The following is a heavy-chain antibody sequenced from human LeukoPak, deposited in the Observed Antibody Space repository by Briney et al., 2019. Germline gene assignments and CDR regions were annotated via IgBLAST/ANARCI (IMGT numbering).Heavy chain of an antibody. CDR2: INHSGST. CDR1: GGSFSGYY. CDR3: ARGAGEWELLGFDY. V-gene: IGHV4-34*01. J-gene: IGHJ4*02. D-gene: IGHD1-26*01. Sequence: PSETLSLTCAVYGGSFSGYYWSWIRQPPGKGLEWIGEINHSGSTNYNPSLKSRVTISVDTSKNQFSLKLSSVTAADTAVYYCARGAGEWELLGFDYWGQGTLVTVSS.